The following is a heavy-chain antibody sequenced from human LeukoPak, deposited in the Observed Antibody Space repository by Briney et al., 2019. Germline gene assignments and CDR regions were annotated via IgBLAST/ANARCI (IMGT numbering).Heavy chain of an antibody. Sequence: QPGGSLRLSCVASGFTFSSYWMHGVRQDPGKGLVWVSRINPDGSVTGYADSVKGRFTVSRDNAKNTLYLQMNSLRAEDTAIYYCTRNFDYGDYLWGQGTLVTVSS. V-gene: IGHV3-74*01. D-gene: IGHD4-17*01. CDR3: TRNFDYGDYL. J-gene: IGHJ5*02. CDR1: GFTFSSYW. CDR2: INPDGSVT.